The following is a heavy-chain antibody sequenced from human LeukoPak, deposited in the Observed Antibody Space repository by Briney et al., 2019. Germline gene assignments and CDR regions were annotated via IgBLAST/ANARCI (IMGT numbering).Heavy chain of an antibody. Sequence: GGSLRLSCGASGFTVSTNYMSWVRQAPGKGLEWVSIIYSGGSPYYADSVKGRFTISRDNSKNTLYLKMNSLRAEDTAVYYCASYRYGSSFAFDIWGQGTMVTVSS. V-gene: IGHV3-66*01. CDR3: ASYRYGSSFAFDI. J-gene: IGHJ3*02. D-gene: IGHD6-6*01. CDR1: GFTVSTNY. CDR2: IYSGGSP.